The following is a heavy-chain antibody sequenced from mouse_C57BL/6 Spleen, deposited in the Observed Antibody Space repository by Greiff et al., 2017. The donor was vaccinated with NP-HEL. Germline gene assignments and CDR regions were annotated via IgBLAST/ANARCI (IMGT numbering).Heavy chain of an antibody. CDR2: ISDGGSYT. CDR1: GFTFSSYA. CDR3: ARDLSDRNYFDY. V-gene: IGHV5-4*01. Sequence: EVKVVESGGGLVKPGGSLKLSCAASGFTFSSYAMSWVRQTPEKRLEWVATISDGGSYTYYPDNVKGRFTISRDNAKNNLYLQMSHLKSEDTAMYYCARDLSDRNYFDYWGQGTTLTVSS. D-gene: IGHD3-2*01. J-gene: IGHJ2*01.